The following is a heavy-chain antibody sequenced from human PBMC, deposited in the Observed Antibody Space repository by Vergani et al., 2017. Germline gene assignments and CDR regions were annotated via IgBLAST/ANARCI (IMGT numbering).Heavy chain of an antibody. J-gene: IGHJ5*02. D-gene: IGHD6-19*01. CDR2: IYYSGST. CDR1: GASIRSSNYY. Sequence: QLQLQESGPGLVKPSATLSLTCSVSGASIRSSNYYWGWIRQPPGKGLEWIASIYYSGSTYYTPSLKSRVTISVDTYKNQFSLKLSSVTAADTAVYFCARHSTVEWLVKLGWIDPWGQGILVTVSS. V-gene: IGHV4-39*01. CDR3: ARHSTVEWLVKLGWIDP.